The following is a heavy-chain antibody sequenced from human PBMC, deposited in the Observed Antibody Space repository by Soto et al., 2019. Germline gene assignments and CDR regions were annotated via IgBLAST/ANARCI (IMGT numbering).Heavy chain of an antibody. CDR2: INPATGAA. D-gene: IGHD3-3*01. CDR1: GYPVTAYY. CDR3: ASGGGVGVAGSAAFNM. V-gene: IGHV1-2*02. Sequence: QLHLVQSGAVVKKPGASVTVSCSASGYPVTAYYMHWVRQAPGRGLEWMGGINPATGAAKYTQTIQGRVTMTRDTSTSTSFMEPSGLTSEDTAVLSCASGGGVGVAGSAAFNMWGQGTLVTVSS. J-gene: IGHJ3*02.